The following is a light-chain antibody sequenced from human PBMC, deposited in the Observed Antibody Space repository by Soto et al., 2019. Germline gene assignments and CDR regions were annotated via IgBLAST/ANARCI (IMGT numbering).Light chain of an antibody. V-gene: IGKV1-39*01. Sequence: DIQMTQSPASLSASVGDRVTITCRASQTISSYLNWYQQKAGAAPNLLIYSASTLQSGVPSRFSGSGFGTDYTLTISSLQPADFAVYYCQQTVRTPHTFGQGTKLDIK. CDR2: SAS. CDR1: QTISSY. CDR3: QQTVRTPHT. J-gene: IGKJ2*01.